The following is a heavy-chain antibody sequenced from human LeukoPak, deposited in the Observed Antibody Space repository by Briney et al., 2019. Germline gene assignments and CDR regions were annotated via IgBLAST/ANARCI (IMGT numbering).Heavy chain of an antibody. CDR2: IYTSGST. CDR3: ARDFRVYTTGWYYFDY. Sequence: PSETLSLTCTVSSGSLSSGSYYWSWTRQPAGKGLEWIGRIYTSGSTGYNPSLKSRVTISIDTSKNQFSLKLTSVTAADTAMYYCARDFRVYTTGWYYFDYWGQGTLVTVSS. J-gene: IGHJ4*02. V-gene: IGHV4-61*02. CDR1: SGSLSSGSYY. D-gene: IGHD6-19*01.